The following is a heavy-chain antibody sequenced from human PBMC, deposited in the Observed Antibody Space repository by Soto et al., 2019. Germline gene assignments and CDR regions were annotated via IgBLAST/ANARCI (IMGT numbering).Heavy chain of an antibody. CDR1: GFTFSSYS. CDR2: ISSSSSYI. V-gene: IGHV3-21*04. Sequence: GGSLRLSCAASGFTFSSYSMNWVRQAPGKGLEWVSSISSSSSYIYYADSVKGRFTISRDNAKNSLYLQMNSLRAEDTAVYYCARASSSHWFDPWGQGTLVTVSS. J-gene: IGHJ5*02. CDR3: ARASSSHWFDP.